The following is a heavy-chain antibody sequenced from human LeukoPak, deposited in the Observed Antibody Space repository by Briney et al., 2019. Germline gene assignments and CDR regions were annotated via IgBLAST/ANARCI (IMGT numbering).Heavy chain of an antibody. CDR2: LSGSGITT. D-gene: IGHD5-24*01. CDR1: GFTFSNSA. CDR3: AGGSRRDGYDY. Sequence: GGSLRLSCAASGFTFSNSAMSWVRQAPGKGLEWVSTLSGSGITTYYADSVKGRFTISRDNSKNTLYLQMNSLRPEDTAVYYCAGGSRRDGYDYWGQGTLVTVSS. J-gene: IGHJ4*02. V-gene: IGHV3-23*01.